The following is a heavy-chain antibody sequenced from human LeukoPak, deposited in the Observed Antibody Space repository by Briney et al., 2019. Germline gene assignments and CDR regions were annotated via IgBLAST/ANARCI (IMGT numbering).Heavy chain of an antibody. J-gene: IGHJ4*02. V-gene: IGHV1-18*01. CDR3: ARQGVVVPAAQTDSDY. D-gene: IGHD2-2*01. CDR1: GYTFTSYG. CDR2: ISAYNGNT. Sequence: GASVKVSCKASGYTFTSYGISWVRQAPGQGLEWMGWISAYNGNTNYAQKLQGRVTMTTDTSTSTAYMELRSLRSDDTAVYYCARQGVVVPAAQTDSDYWGQGTLVTVSS.